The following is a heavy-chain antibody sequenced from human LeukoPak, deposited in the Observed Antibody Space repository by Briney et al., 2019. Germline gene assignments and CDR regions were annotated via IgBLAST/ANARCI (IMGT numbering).Heavy chain of an antibody. CDR3: TRVTGNYDFWSGYYYYYYMDV. CDR2: IRGKAYGGTS. CDR1: GFTFGDYA. V-gene: IGHV3-49*03. J-gene: IGHJ6*03. D-gene: IGHD3-3*01. Sequence: PGGSLRLSCTASGFTFGDYAMSWFRQAPGKGLEWVGFIRGKAYGGTSEYAASVKGRFTISRDDTKNIAYLQMNSLKTEDTAVYYCTRVTGNYDFWSGYYYYYYMDVWGKGTTVTVSS.